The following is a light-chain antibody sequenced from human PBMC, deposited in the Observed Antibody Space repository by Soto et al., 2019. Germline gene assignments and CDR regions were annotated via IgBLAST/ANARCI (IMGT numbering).Light chain of an antibody. Sequence: QSVLTQPPSVSAAPGQKVTISCSGSSSNIGNNYVSWYQQLPGTAPKLLIYDNNKRPSGIPDRFSGSKSGTSATLGITGLQSGDEAEYYCGTWGSGLSAVVFGGGTKLTVL. CDR3: GTWGSGLSAVV. V-gene: IGLV1-51*01. J-gene: IGLJ2*01. CDR1: SSNIGNNY. CDR2: DNN.